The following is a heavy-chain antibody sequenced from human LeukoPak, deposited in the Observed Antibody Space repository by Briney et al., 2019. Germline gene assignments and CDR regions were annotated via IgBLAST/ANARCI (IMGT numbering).Heavy chain of an antibody. V-gene: IGHV1-18*04. J-gene: IGHJ4*02. CDR3: ARLVYYDSSGHFSDY. D-gene: IGHD3-22*01. CDR2: ISAYNGNT. CDR1: GYTFTSYY. Sequence: APVKVSCKASGYTFTSYYMHWVRQAPGQGLEWMGWISAYNGNTNYAQKLQGRVTMTTDTSTSTAYMELRSLRSDDTAVYYCARLVYYDSSGHFSDYWGQGTLVTVSS.